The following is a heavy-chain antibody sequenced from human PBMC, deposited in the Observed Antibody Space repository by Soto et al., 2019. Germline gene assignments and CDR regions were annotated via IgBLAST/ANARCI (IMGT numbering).Heavy chain of an antibody. Sequence: PGGSLRLSCAASGFTFSSYAMSWVRQAPGKGLEWVSAISGSGGSTYYADSVKGRFTISRDNSKNTLYLQMNSLRAEDTAVYYCATVRRDGYNYLEYWGQGTLVSVSS. CDR2: ISGSGGST. CDR1: GFTFSSYA. D-gene: IGHD5-12*01. J-gene: IGHJ4*02. CDR3: ATVRRDGYNYLEY. V-gene: IGHV3-23*01.